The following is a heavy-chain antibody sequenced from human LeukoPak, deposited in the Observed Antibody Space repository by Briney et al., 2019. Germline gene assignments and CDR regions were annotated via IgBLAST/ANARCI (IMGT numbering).Heavy chain of an antibody. V-gene: IGHV1-18*01. CDR2: VTPYNGDT. J-gene: IGHJ2*01. CDR1: GYTFISYG. CDR3: ARGRTTVTTQRYFGV. Sequence: ASVKVSCKASGYTFISYGISWVRQAPGQGLEWMGWVTPYNGDTNYAQKFQGRVTMTTDTSTSTAYMELRSLRSDDTAVYYCARGRTTVTTQRYFGVWGRGTLVIVSS. D-gene: IGHD4-11*01.